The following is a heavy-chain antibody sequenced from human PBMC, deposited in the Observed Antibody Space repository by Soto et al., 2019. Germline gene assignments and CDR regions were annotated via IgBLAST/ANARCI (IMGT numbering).Heavy chain of an antibody. CDR2: IIPIFGTA. D-gene: IGHD6-13*01. J-gene: IGHJ5*02. V-gene: IGHV1-69*13. Sequence: VASVKVSCKASGGTFSSYAISWVRQAPGQGLEWMGGIIPIFGTANYAQKFQGRVTITADESTSTAYMELSSLRSEDTAVYYCARDSAAGPNWFDPWGQGTLVTVPQ. CDR3: ARDSAAGPNWFDP. CDR1: GGTFSSYA.